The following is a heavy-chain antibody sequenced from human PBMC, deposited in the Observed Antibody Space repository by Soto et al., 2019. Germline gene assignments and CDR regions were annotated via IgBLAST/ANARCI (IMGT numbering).Heavy chain of an antibody. V-gene: IGHV1-2*02. D-gene: IGHD5-12*01. CDR3: ARRDRSGSYDY. CDR2: INPKSGLT. CDR1: GYTFTDYY. J-gene: IGHJ4*01. Sequence: ASVKVSCKASGYTFTDYYIHWVRLAPGQGLDWMGWINPKSGLTSHAQNFRGRVTMTRDTSISTVYMELNRLTSDDMAIYYCARRDRSGSYDYWGHGTQVTVT.